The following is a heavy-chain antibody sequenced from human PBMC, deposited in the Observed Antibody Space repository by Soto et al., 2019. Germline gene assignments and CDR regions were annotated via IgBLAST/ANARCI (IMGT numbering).Heavy chain of an antibody. CDR1: GFTFSSYW. CDR2: IKNDGSGT. V-gene: IGHV3-74*01. J-gene: IGHJ4*02. D-gene: IGHD3-22*01. Sequence: EVQLVESGGGLVQPGGSLTLSCAASGFTFSSYWMHWVRQAPGKGLVWVSRIKNDGSGTIYADSVKGRLTISRDNAKNTLYLQMNRLRVEDTAVYYCVRGDGDYYDGNGYLGRHWGQGTLVTVSS. CDR3: VRGDGDYYDGNGYLGRH.